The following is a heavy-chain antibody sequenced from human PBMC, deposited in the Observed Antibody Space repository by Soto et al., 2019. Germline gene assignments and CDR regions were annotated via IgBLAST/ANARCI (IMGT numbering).Heavy chain of an antibody. V-gene: IGHV3-21*01. D-gene: IGHD2-2*01. J-gene: IGHJ6*02. CDR3: ARDQLNVVPAAIEVLRYYYGMDV. Sequence: PGGSLRLSCAASGFTFSSYSMNWVRQAPGEGLEWVSSISSSSSYIYYADSVKGRFTISRDNAKNSLYLQMNSLRAEDTAVYYCARDQLNVVPAAIEVLRYYYGMDVWGQGTTVTVSS. CDR2: ISSSSSYI. CDR1: GFTFSSYS.